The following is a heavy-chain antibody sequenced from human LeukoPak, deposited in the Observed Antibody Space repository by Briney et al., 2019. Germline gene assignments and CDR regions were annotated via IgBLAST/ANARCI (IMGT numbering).Heavy chain of an antibody. CDR1: GFTFSDYY. Sequence: GGSLRLSCAASGFTFSDYYMSWIRQAPGKGLEWVSYISSSGSTIYYADSVKGRFTISRDNAKNSLYLQMNSLRAEDTAVYYCARVKRHDILTGYYPIFDYWGQGALVTVSS. D-gene: IGHD3-9*01. CDR3: ARVKRHDILTGYYPIFDY. V-gene: IGHV3-11*04. CDR2: ISSSGSTI. J-gene: IGHJ4*02.